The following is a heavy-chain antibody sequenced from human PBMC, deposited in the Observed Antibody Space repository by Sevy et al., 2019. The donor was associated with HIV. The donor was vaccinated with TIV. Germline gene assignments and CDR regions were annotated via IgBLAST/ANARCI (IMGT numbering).Heavy chain of an antibody. Sequence: VGSLRLSCAASGFTFSDYYMSWIRQAPGKGLEWVSYISSSGSTIYYADSVKGRFTISRDNAKNSLYLQMNSLRAEDTAVYYCARAPRSSGWPYYFDYWGQGTLVTVSS. J-gene: IGHJ4*02. CDR3: ARAPRSSGWPYYFDY. CDR1: GFTFSDYY. CDR2: ISSSGSTI. D-gene: IGHD6-19*01. V-gene: IGHV3-11*01.